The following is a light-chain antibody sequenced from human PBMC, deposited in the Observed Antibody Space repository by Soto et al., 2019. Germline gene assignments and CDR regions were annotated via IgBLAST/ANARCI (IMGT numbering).Light chain of an antibody. V-gene: IGLV2-14*03. CDR1: SSDIGRYDY. Sequence: QSALTQPASVSGSPGQSITISCTGSSSDIGRYDYVSWYQQLPGKAPKLIIYRVINRPSGISDRLSGSKSGNSASLSISGLQPEDEASYFCGSYTSASPLVFGGGTKLTVL. CDR2: RVI. J-gene: IGLJ3*02. CDR3: GSYTSASPLV.